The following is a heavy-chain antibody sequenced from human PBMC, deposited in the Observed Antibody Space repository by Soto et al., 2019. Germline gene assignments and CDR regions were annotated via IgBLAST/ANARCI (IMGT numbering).Heavy chain of an antibody. D-gene: IGHD5-18*01. V-gene: IGHV3-30*18. CDR2: ISYDGSNK. J-gene: IGHJ6*03. CDR1: GFTFSSYG. CDR3: AKASEGGTAMVTRYHMDV. Sequence: PGGSLRLSCAASGFTFSSYGMHWVRQAPGKGLEWVAVISYDGSNKYYADSVKGRFTISRDNSKNTLYLQMNSLRAEDTAVYYCAKASEGGTAMVTRYHMDVWGKGTTVTVSS.